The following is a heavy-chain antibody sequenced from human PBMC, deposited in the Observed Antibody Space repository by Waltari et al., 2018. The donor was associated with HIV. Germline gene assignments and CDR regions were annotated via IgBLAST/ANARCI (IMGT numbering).Heavy chain of an antibody. J-gene: IGHJ6*02. CDR2: IYSVGST. D-gene: IGHD2-21*02. CDR1: GFTVSSNY. V-gene: IGHV3-66*01. Sequence: EVQLVESGGGLVQPGGSLSLSCAASGFTVSSNYMSWVRQAPGKGLEWVSVIYSVGSTYYADSVKGRFTISRDNSNNTLYLQMNSRRAEDTAVYYCASIAYCGGDCYPRGMDVWGQGTTVTVSS. CDR3: ASIAYCGGDCYPRGMDV.